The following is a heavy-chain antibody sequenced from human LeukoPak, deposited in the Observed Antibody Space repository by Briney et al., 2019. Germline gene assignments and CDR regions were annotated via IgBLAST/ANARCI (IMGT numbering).Heavy chain of an antibody. CDR2: FYPGDSDT. V-gene: IGHV5-51*01. Sequence: GESPKIACKGSGYSFSTYWIAWVRQMPGKGLEWMGIFYPGDSDTRYSPSFQGQVTISADKSISTAYLQWSSLKASDTAMYYCARGRWPYYMDVWGKGTTVTVSS. J-gene: IGHJ6*03. CDR1: GYSFSTYW. D-gene: IGHD4-23*01. CDR3: ARGRWPYYMDV.